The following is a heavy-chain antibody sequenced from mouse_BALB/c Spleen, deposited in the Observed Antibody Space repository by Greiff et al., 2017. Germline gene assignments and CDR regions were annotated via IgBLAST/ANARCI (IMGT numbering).Heavy chain of an antibody. CDR1: GYTFTSYV. J-gene: IGHJ1*01. Sequence: QLVESGPELVKPGASVKMSCKASGYTFTSYVMHWVKQKPGQGLEWIGYINPYNDGTKYNEKFKGKATLTSDKSSSTAYMELSSLTSEDSAVYYCARRGVYGYDVVYWYFDVWGAGTTVTVSS. D-gene: IGHD2-2*01. CDR3: ARRGVYGYDVVYWYFDV. V-gene: IGHV1-14*01. CDR2: INPYNDGT.